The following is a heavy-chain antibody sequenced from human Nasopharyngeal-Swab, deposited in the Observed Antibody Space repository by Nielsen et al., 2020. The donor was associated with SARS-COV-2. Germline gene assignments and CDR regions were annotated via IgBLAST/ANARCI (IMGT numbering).Heavy chain of an antibody. CDR3: AREPTDGSSGPLDY. CDR1: GFTFSSYA. CDR2: ISYDGSNK. Sequence: GESLKISCAASGFTFSSYAMHWVRQAPGKGLEWVAVISYDGSNKYYADSVKGRFTISRDNSKNTLYLQMNSLRAEDTAVYYCAREPTDGSSGPLDYWGQGTLVTVSS. V-gene: IGHV3-30-3*01. D-gene: IGHD3-22*01. J-gene: IGHJ4*02.